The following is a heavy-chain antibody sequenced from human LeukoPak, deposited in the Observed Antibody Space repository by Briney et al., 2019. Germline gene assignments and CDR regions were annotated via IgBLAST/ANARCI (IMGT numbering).Heavy chain of an antibody. Sequence: GGSLRLSCAASGFTFSIYSMNWDRQAPGKGLEWVSSISTSSTYIDYADSMKGRFTISRDNAKKSLYLQMNSLRAEDTAVYYCARVYHRGASFDYWGQGTLVTVSS. CDR3: ARVYHRGASFDY. CDR1: GFTFSIYS. V-gene: IGHV3-21*01. D-gene: IGHD2-8*01. CDR2: ISTSSTYI. J-gene: IGHJ4*02.